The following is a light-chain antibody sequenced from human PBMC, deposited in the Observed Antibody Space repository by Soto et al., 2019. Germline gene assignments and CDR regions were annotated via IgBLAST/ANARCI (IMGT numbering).Light chain of an antibody. Sequence: DIQMTQSPSSVSASVGDRVAMTCRASQGISNYLAWYQQKPGKVPKLLIYAASTLQSGVPSRFSGSGSGTDFTLTISSLQPEDVATYYCQKYNSAPWTFGQGTKVDIK. CDR3: QKYNSAPWT. CDR1: QGISNY. J-gene: IGKJ1*01. V-gene: IGKV1-27*01. CDR2: AAS.